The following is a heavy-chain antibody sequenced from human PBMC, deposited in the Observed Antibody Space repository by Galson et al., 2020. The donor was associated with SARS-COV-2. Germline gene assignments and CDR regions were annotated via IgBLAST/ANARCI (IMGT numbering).Heavy chain of an antibody. Sequence: SQTLSLTCTVSGGSISSSRYYWGWIRQPPGKGLEWIGSTLYSGTTYYNLSLKSRVTVSVDTSKNQFSLKLSSVTAADTSIYYCARLFNTGTYGGGQLDHWGQGALVTVSS. J-gene: IGHJ4*02. V-gene: IGHV4-39*01. CDR3: ARLFNTGTYGGGQLDH. CDR1: GGSISSSRYY. D-gene: IGHD1-7*01. CDR2: TLYSGTT.